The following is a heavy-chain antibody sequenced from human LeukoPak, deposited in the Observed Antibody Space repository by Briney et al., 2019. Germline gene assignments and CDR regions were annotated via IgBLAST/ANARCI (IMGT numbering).Heavy chain of an antibody. CDR2: INNDGSST. CDR1: GFTFSSYW. V-gene: IGHV3-74*01. Sequence: GGSLRLSCAASGFTFSSYWMHWVRQAPGKGLVWVSHINNDGSSTSYADSVKGRFTISRDNAKNTLYLQMNSLRTEDTAVYYCARDLLLWFGELSGDSDYWGQGTLVTVSS. CDR3: ARDLLLWFGELSGDSDY. J-gene: IGHJ4*02. D-gene: IGHD3-10*01.